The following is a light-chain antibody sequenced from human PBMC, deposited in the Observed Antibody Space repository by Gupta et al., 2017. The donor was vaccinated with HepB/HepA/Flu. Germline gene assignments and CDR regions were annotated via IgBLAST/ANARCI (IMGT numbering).Light chain of an antibody. J-gene: IGKJ4*01. CDR1: QSVNNN. CDR3: QQYSQWPLT. V-gene: IGKV3-15*01. Sequence: EIVMTQFPATLSLSPGERATLSCRASQSVNNNFLAWYQQKPGQAPRLLVSDASTRATGIPARFSGSGSGTDFTLTISSLQSEDFAVYYCQQYSQWPLTFGGGTRVEIK. CDR2: DAS.